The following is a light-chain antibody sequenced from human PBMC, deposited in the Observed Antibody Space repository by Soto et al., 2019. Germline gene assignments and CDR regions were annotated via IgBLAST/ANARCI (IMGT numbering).Light chain of an antibody. CDR3: EQYSNSRW. CDR1: QTINHN. V-gene: IGKV3-15*01. Sequence: PRIINEYPGEGATLSCRASQTINHNLAWYQQNSGQAPRLLLYGASRRATGVPARFSGSGSGTEFTLTISSLQTEDSAVDYCEQYSNSRWFGQGTKVDIK. CDR2: GAS. J-gene: IGKJ1*01.